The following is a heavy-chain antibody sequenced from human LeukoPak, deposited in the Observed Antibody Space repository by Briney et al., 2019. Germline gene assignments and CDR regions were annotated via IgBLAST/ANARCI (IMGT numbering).Heavy chain of an antibody. V-gene: IGHV4-59*01. J-gene: IGHJ5*02. CDR1: GGSISSYY. D-gene: IGHD1-26*01. CDR2: IYYTGNT. CDR3: ARGYSATYGRFDP. Sequence: SETLSLTCTVSGGSISSYYWSWIRQPPGKGLEWIGYIYYTGNTNYNPSLKSRVTVSVDTSKNQFSLKLTSVTAADTAVYFCARGYSATYGRFDPWGQGTLVTVSS.